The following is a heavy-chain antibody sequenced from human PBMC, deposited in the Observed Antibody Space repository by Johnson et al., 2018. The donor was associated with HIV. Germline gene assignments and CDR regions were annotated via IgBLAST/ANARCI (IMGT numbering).Heavy chain of an antibody. CDR1: GFTFSSYA. J-gene: IGHJ3*02. CDR2: ISGSGGST. D-gene: IGHD3-16*01. Sequence: VQLVESGGGVVQPGGSLRLSCAASGFTFSSYAMSWVRQAPGKGLEWVSAISGSGGSTYYADSVKGRFTISRDNSKNTLYLQMNSLRAEDTAVYYCARGSRYTFDNDDVHLLHAFDIWGQGTMVTVSS. V-gene: IGHV3-23*04. CDR3: ARGSRYTFDNDDVHLLHAFDI.